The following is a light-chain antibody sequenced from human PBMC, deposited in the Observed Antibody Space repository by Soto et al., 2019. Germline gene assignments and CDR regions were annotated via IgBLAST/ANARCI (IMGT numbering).Light chain of an antibody. J-gene: IGKJ1*01. Sequence: EIVMTXSPXPRVWPLGESAPRACRASQTISSSLAWYQQKPGQAPRLLIHGASTRATGNPGRFSGSGSGAEFTLTISSLQSEDFALYYCQQYYDWPPTFGQGTKVDIK. V-gene: IGKV3-15*01. CDR1: QTISSS. CDR3: QQYYDWPPT. CDR2: GAS.